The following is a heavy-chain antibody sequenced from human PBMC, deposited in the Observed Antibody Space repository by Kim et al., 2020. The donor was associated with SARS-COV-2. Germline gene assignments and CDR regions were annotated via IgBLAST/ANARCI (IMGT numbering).Heavy chain of an antibody. CDR2: T. J-gene: IGHJ4*02. Sequence: TYYAAPVKGRFIISRDDSENTRFLQLNSLKNEDTAVYYCATGQGGYDLPDYRGQGTLVTVSS. D-gene: IGHD5-12*01. V-gene: IGHV3-15*01. CDR3: ATGQGGYDLPDY.